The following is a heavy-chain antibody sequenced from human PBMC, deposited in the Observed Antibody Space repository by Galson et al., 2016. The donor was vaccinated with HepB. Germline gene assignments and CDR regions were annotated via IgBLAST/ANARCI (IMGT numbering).Heavy chain of an antibody. CDR3: AREVGYYGSGLLGFDF. D-gene: IGHD3-10*01. Sequence: SLRLSCAASGFTFRSYEMNWVRQAPGKVLEWVSYITNSGSTIYYADSVKGRFTISRDNAKNSLYLQMNSLRVEDTADYYCAREVGYYGSGLLGFDFWGQGTQVSGS. J-gene: IGHJ4*02. V-gene: IGHV3-48*03. CDR2: ITNSGSTI. CDR1: GFTFRSYE.